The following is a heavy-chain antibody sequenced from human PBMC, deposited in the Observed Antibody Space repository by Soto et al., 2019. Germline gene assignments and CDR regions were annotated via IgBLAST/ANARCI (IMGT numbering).Heavy chain of an antibody. D-gene: IGHD2-2*01. CDR3: ARDPNIVVVPAAPMFDP. CDR1: GYTFTSYG. Sequence: QVQLVQSGAEVKKPGASVKVSCKAFGYTFTSYGISWVRQAPGQGLEWMGWISAYNGNTNYAQKLQGRVTMTTDTSTSTAYMELRSLRSDDTAVYYCARDPNIVVVPAAPMFDPWGQGTLVTVSS. CDR2: ISAYNGNT. V-gene: IGHV1-18*01. J-gene: IGHJ5*02.